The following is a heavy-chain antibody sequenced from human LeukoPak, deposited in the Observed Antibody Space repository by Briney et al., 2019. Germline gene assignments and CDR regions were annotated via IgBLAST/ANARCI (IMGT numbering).Heavy chain of an antibody. Sequence: GGSLRLSCAASGFTFSSYGMHWVRQAPGKGLEWVAVIWYDGSNKYYADSVKGRFTISRDNSKNTLYLQMNSLRAEDTAVYYCVRDGGVSGYDLLDYWGQGTLVTVSS. CDR1: GFTFSSYG. CDR2: IWYDGSNK. D-gene: IGHD5-12*01. V-gene: IGHV3-33*01. CDR3: VRDGGVSGYDLLDY. J-gene: IGHJ4*02.